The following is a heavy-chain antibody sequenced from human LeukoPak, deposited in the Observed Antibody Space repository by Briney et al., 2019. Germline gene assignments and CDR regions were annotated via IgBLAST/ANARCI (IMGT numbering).Heavy chain of an antibody. Sequence: PSETLSLTCTVSGGSISSYYWSWIRQPPGKGLEWIGYIYYTRSTNYNPSLKSRVTISVDTSKNQFSLKLSSVTAADTAVYYCARGATVTTGFDSWGQGTLVTVSS. D-gene: IGHD4-17*01. V-gene: IGHV4-59*01. J-gene: IGHJ4*02. CDR2: IYYTRST. CDR3: ARGATVTTGFDS. CDR1: GGSISSYY.